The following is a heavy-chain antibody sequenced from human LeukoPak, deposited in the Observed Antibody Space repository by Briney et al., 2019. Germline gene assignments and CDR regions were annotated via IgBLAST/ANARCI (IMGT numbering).Heavy chain of an antibody. D-gene: IGHD2-2*01. CDR2: IKSKTDGGTK. J-gene: IGHJ4*02. V-gene: IGHV3-15*01. CDR3: TTGVVVPAAMGRLGYYFDY. Sequence: GGSLRLSCAASGFTFSNAWMSWVRQAPGKGLEWVGRIKSKTDGGTKDYAASVKGRFTISRDDSKNTLYLQMNSLKTEDTAVYYCTTGVVVPAAMGRLGYYFDYWGQGTLVTVSS. CDR1: GFTFSNAW.